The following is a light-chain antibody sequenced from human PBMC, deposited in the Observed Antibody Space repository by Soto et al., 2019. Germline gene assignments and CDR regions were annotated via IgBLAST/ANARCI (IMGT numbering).Light chain of an antibody. V-gene: IGLV2-14*01. J-gene: IGLJ2*01. CDR1: SSDVGGYNY. CDR2: DVS. CDR3: SSYTRSSTVV. Sequence: QSVLTQPASVSGSPGQSITISCTGTSSDVGGYNYVSWYQQHPGKAPKLMIYDVSNRPSGVSNRFSGSMSGNTASLTISGLQAEDEAGYYCSSYTRSSTVVFCGGTKLTVL.